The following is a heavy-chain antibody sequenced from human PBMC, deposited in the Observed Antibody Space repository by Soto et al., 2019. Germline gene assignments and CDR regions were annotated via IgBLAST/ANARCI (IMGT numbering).Heavy chain of an antibody. V-gene: IGHV4-38-2*01. CDR3: AGLVTHPDY. Sequence: SLTCAVSGYSISSAYYWGWIRQPPGKGLEWIGSIHQSGRTYYSPSLKSRVTMSVDTSNNQFSLKLTSVTAADTAFYYCAGLVTHPDYWGQGTLVTVSS. CDR2: IHQSGRT. D-gene: IGHD6-13*01. J-gene: IGHJ4*02. CDR1: GYSISSAYY.